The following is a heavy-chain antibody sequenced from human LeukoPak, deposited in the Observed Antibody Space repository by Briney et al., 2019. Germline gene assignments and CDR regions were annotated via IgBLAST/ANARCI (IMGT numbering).Heavy chain of an antibody. CDR1: GHTLTDYY. CDR2: INPNSGAT. CDR3: ARGRRIVGGPENAGDFFDF. D-gene: IGHD2-15*01. V-gene: IGHV1-2*02. Sequence: VASVKVSCKASGHTLTDYYLHWVRQAPGQGLKWMGWINPNSGATHYAQSFQARVTMTRDTSIASSYMELTGLESDDTAVYYCARGRRIVGGPENAGDFFDFWGQGSLVTVSS. J-gene: IGHJ4*01.